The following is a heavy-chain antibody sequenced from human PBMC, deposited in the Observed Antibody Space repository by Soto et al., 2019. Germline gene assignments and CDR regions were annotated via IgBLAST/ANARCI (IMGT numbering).Heavy chain of an antibody. V-gene: IGHV4-31*03. CDR1: GGSISSGGYY. Sequence: PSETLSLTCTVSGGSISSGGYYWSWIRQHPGKGLEWIGYIYYSGTTHYNPSLKSRVTISVDTSKNQFSLKLSSVTAADTAVYYCASRSYSGSFKFDYWGQGTLVTVSS. CDR2: IYYSGTT. CDR3: ASRSYSGSFKFDY. D-gene: IGHD1-26*01. J-gene: IGHJ4*02.